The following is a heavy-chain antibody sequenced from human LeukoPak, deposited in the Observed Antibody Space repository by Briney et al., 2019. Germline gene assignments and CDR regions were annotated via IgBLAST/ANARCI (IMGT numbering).Heavy chain of an antibody. CDR2: ITGSGGDT. Sequence: PGGSLRLSCAASGFTFSNYAMSWVRQAPGKGLEWVSTITGSGGDTYYADSVKGRFTISRDNSRNTVYLQANSLRAEDAAMYYCAKGRLWIMYYFDYWGQGTLVTVSS. V-gene: IGHV3-23*01. CDR1: GFTFSNYA. J-gene: IGHJ4*02. CDR3: AKGRLWIMYYFDY. D-gene: IGHD5-12*01.